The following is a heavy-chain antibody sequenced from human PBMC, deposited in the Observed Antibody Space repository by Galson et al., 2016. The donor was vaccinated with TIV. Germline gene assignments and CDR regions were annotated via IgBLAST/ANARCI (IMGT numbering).Heavy chain of an antibody. CDR2: ISGSGGNT. V-gene: IGHV3-23*01. J-gene: IGHJ6*02. Sequence: SLRLSCAASGVTFSSYAMSWVRQAPEKGLEWVSSISGSGGNTYYADSVKGRFTISRDNSKNTLFLQMNSLRAEDTAVYYCTKVPSSGFSYYYGLDVWGQGTTVTVS. CDR3: TKVPSSGFSYYYGLDV. CDR1: GVTFSSYA. D-gene: IGHD3-22*01.